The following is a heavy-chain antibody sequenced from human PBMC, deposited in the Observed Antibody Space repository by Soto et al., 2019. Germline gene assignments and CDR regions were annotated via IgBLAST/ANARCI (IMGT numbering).Heavy chain of an antibody. CDR3: ARDRLRSDFWSGYFSPAIEKGAGMDV. V-gene: IGHV1-2*04. Sequence: QVQLVQSGAEVKKPGASVKVSCKASGYTFTGYYMHWVRQAPGQGLEWMGWINPNSGGTNYAQKFQGWVTMTRDTSISTAYMELSRLRSDDTAVYYCARDRLRSDFWSGYFSPAIEKGAGMDVWGQGTTVTVSS. CDR2: INPNSGGT. D-gene: IGHD3-3*01. CDR1: GYTFTGYY. J-gene: IGHJ6*02.